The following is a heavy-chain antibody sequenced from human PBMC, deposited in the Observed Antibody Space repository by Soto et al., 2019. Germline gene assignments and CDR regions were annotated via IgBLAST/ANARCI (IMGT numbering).Heavy chain of an antibody. J-gene: IGHJ5*02. D-gene: IGHD4-17*01. CDR1: GGSISSTSYY. Sequence: SETLSLTCTVSGGSISSTSYYWGWTRQPPGKGLEWIGSIHYSGRTYYKSSLKSRVTISVDTSKNQFSLNLRSVTAADTAVYYCARHYAYLDYVSIWFDPWGQGILVTVS. CDR2: IHYSGRT. CDR3: ARHYAYLDYVSIWFDP. V-gene: IGHV4-39*01.